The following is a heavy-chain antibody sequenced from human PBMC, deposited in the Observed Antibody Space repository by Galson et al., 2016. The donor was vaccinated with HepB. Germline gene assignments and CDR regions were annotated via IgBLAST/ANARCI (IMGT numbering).Heavy chain of an antibody. CDR2: IFHSGST. D-gene: IGHD6-19*01. CDR1: GGSISSTNR. V-gene: IGHV4-4*02. CDR3: ARLWPNSSGWYITYYFDY. J-gene: IGHJ4*02. Sequence: SETLSLTCAVSGGSISSTNRWSWVRQPPGKGLEWIGEIFHSGSTHYNPSLKRRVTISVDKSKNQFSLKLSYVTAADTAVYHCARLWPNSSGWYITYYFDYWGQGTLVTVST.